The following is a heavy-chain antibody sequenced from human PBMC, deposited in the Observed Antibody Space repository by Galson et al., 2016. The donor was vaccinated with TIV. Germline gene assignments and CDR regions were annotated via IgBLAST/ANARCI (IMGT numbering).Heavy chain of an antibody. CDR3: ARGGGHLTDYYHSVGPLDAFDI. V-gene: IGHV3-13*01. D-gene: IGHD3-22*01. J-gene: IGHJ3*02. CDR2: IGTIGDT. Sequence: SLRLSCAASGFTFSSHDMHWVRQTTGKRLEWVSAIGTIGDTFYADSVKGRFTISRENAKSSLYLQMNTLRAGDTAVYYCARGGGHLTDYYHSVGPLDAFDIWGQGTMVTVSS. CDR1: GFTFSSHD.